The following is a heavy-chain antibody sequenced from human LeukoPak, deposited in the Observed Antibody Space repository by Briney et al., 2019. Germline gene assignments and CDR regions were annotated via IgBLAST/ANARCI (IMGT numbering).Heavy chain of an antibody. V-gene: IGHV4-34*01. CDR2: INHSGST. CDR1: GGSFSGYY. CDR3: AASEGNYYDSSGYYSVPIDY. J-gene: IGHJ4*02. D-gene: IGHD3-22*01. Sequence: SEILSLTCAVYGGSFSGYYWSWIRQPPGKGLEWIGEINHSGSTNHNPSLKSRVTISVDTSKNQFSLKLSSVTAADTAVYYCAASEGNYYDSSGYYSVPIDYWGQGTLVTVSS.